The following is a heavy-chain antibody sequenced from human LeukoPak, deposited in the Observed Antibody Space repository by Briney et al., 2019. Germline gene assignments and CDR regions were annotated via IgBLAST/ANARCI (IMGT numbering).Heavy chain of an antibody. D-gene: IGHD2-2*01. CDR1: GYSISSGYY. CDR2: IYHSGST. Sequence: SGTLSLTCAVSGYSISSGYYWGWIRQPPAKGLEWIGSIYHSGSTYYNPSLKSRVTISVDTSKNQFSLKLSSVTAADTAVYYCAALGYCSSTSCYGRGFDYWGQGTLVTVSS. J-gene: IGHJ4*02. CDR3: AALGYCSSTSCYGRGFDY. V-gene: IGHV4-38-2*01.